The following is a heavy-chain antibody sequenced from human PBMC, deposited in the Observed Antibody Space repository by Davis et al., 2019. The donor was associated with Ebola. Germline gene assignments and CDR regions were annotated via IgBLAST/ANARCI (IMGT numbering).Heavy chain of an antibody. CDR3: ARDSGWPNWFDP. CDR2: ISSSGSTI. V-gene: IGHV3-11*01. D-gene: IGHD6-19*01. CDR1: GFTFSDYY. Sequence: GESLNISCAASGFTFSDYYMSCIRQAPGKGLEWVSYISSSGSTIYYADSVKGRFTISRDNAKNSLYLQMNSLRAEDTAVYYCARDSGWPNWFDPWGQGTLVTVPS. J-gene: IGHJ5*02.